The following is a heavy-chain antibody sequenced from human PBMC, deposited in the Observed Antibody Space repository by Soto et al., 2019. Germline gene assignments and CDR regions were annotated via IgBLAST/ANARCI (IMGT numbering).Heavy chain of an antibody. CDR2: ISSNGGTT. CDR1: GFTFSSYD. CDR3: VRRVSGNYDY. D-gene: IGHD1-7*01. Sequence: EVQLAESGEGIVQPGGSLRLYCVASGFTFSSYDMHWVRQAPGKGLEYVSSISSNGGTTYYGNSVKGRFTISRDNSKNTLYLQMGSLRAEDMAVYYYVRRVSGNYDYWGQGTLVTVSS. J-gene: IGHJ4*02. V-gene: IGHV3-64*01.